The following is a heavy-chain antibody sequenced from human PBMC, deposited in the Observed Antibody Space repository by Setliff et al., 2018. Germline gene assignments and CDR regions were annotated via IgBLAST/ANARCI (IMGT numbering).Heavy chain of an antibody. Sequence: GASVKVSCKASGYTFTSHAMHWVRQAPGQRLEWMGWINTGTGNTQYSQNFQGRVTFTRDTSASTAYMELSSLRSEDTAVYFCARRREENYYYYMDVWGKGTAVTVSS. J-gene: IGHJ6*03. CDR2: INTGTGNT. V-gene: IGHV1-3*04. CDR3: ARRREENYYYYMDV. D-gene: IGHD1-26*01. CDR1: GYTFTSHA.